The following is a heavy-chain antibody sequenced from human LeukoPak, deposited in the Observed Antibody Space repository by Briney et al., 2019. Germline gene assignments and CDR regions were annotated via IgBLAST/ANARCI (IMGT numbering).Heavy chain of an antibody. CDR3: ARVRAGYCTSTSCYTGMDV. Sequence: GGSLRLSCAASGFTFSSYGMHWVRQAPGKGRKWVTLISYDGSNEYYADSVRGRFTISRDNSKFTLYMQMNSLRAEDTAVYYCARVRAGYCTSTSCYTGMDVWGQGTTVTVSS. V-gene: IGHV3-30*03. J-gene: IGHJ6*02. D-gene: IGHD2-2*01. CDR2: ISYDGSNE. CDR1: GFTFSSYG.